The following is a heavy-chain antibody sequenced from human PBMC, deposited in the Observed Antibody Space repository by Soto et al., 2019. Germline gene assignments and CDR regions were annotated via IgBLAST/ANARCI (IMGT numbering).Heavy chain of an antibody. Sequence: PSEPLSLTCTVSGGSFSSSSYYWGWIRQPPGKGLEWIGSIYYSGSTYYNPSLKSRVTISVDTSKNQFSLKLSSVTAADTAVYYCACIFSGGYGYGFYYYGMDVWGQGTTVTVSS. CDR2: IYYSGST. J-gene: IGHJ6*02. CDR3: ACIFSGGYGYGFYYYGMDV. D-gene: IGHD5-18*01. CDR1: GGSFSSSSYY. V-gene: IGHV4-39*01.